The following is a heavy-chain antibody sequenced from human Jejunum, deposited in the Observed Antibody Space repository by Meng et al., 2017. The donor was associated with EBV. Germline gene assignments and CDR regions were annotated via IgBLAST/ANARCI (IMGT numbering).Heavy chain of an antibody. J-gene: IGHJ4*02. V-gene: IGHV3-74*01. CDR3: AKDRNYYIDY. CDR2: INGDGSRT. Sequence: VGGVGGGLIQGGGTLGCSCAASGFPFSGFWMYWVRQVPGKGLVWISRINGDGSRTTYADSVKDRFTISRDNAKNTLYLQMNSLRAEDTAVYYCAKDRNYYIDYWGQGTLVTVSS. CDR1: GFPFSGFW.